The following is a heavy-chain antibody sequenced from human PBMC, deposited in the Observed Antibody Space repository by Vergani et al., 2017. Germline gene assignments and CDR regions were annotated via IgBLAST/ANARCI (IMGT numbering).Heavy chain of an antibody. D-gene: IGHD2-15*01. V-gene: IGHV3-33*01. CDR1: GFTFSSYG. CDR3: TQGIVQKTSFDP. Sequence: QVQLVESGGGVVQPGRSLRLSCAASGFTFSSYGMHWVRQAPGEGLEWVAVIWYDGSNKYYADSVKGRFTISRDNSKNTLYLQMNSLKTEDTAVYYCTQGIVQKTSFDPWGQGTLVTVSS. J-gene: IGHJ5*02. CDR2: IWYDGSNK.